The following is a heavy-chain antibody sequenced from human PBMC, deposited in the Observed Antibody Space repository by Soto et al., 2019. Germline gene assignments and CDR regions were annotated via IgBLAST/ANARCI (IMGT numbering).Heavy chain of an antibody. V-gene: IGHV3-48*01. CDR1: GFTFSSYS. D-gene: IGHD1-7*01. J-gene: IGHJ5*02. CDR2: ISSSSSTI. Sequence: PGGSLRLSCAASGFTFSSYSMNWVRQAPGKGLEWVSYISSSSSTIYYADSVKGRFTISRDNAKNSLYLQMNSLRAEDTAVYYCARDMNNWNYVNWFDPWGQGTLVTVSS. CDR3: ARDMNNWNYVNWFDP.